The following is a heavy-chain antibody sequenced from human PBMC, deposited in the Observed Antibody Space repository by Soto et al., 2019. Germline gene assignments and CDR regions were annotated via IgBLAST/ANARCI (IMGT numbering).Heavy chain of an antibody. J-gene: IGHJ4*02. V-gene: IGHV3-74*01. CDR3: AQGIAAVGFDY. CDR2: INSDGSST. D-gene: IGHD6-13*01. Sequence: EVQLVESGGGLVQPGGSLRLSCAASGFTFSSYWMHWVRQAPGKGLEWVSRINSDGSSTSYADSVKGRFTISRDNAKNTLYRQMNSLRAEDTAVYYCAQGIAAVGFDYWGQGTLVTVSS. CDR1: GFTFSSYW.